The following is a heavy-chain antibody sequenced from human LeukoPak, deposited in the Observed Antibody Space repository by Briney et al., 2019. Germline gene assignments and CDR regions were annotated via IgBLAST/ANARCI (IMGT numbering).Heavy chain of an antibody. V-gene: IGHV4-30-4*08. Sequence: SETLSLTCTVSGGSISSGDYYWSWIRQPPGKGLESIGYIYYSGSTYYNPSLKSRVTISVDTSKNQFSLKLSSVTAADTAVYYCARGSREDRSGWYFDLWGRGTLVTVSS. CDR2: IYYSGST. J-gene: IGHJ2*01. CDR1: GGSISSGDYY. CDR3: ARGSREDRSGWYFDL.